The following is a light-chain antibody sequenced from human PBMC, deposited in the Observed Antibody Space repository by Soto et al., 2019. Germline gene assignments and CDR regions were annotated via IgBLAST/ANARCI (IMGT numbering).Light chain of an antibody. J-gene: IGLJ3*02. CDR1: SGNIASNY. CDR2: ENN. CDR3: QSCDMSLRV. V-gene: IGLV6-57*03. Sequence: NFMLTQPHSVSESPGKTITISCTRSSGNIASNYVQWYQQRPGSAPTTVIYENNQRPSGVPDRFAGSTDSSSNSASLIISGLKTEDEADYYCQSCDMSLRVFGGGTKLTVL.